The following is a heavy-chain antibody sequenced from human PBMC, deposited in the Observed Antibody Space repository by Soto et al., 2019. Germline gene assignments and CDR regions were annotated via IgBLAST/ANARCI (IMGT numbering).Heavy chain of an antibody. CDR2: IYNSGST. J-gene: IGHJ5*02. CDR3: ARVGDLRWSDP. Sequence: PSETLSLTCSVSGVSITNGGSSWSWIRRSPGKGLEWIGYIYNSGSTFYNPSLRSRVTISIDTSKNRISLDLSSVTAADTAVYYCARVGDLRWSDPWGQGTLVTVS. V-gene: IGHV4-30-2*06. D-gene: IGHD3-16*01. CDR1: GVSITNGGSS.